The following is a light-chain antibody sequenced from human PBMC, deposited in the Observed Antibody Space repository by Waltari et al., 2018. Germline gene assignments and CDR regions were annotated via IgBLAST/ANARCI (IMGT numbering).Light chain of an antibody. CDR1: RSNIGNNA. V-gene: IGLV1-36*01. CDR3: AAWDDSLKGVL. CDR2: ADD. J-gene: IGLJ2*01. Sequence: QSVLTQTPSVSEAPRQRVTISCSGRRSNIGNNAVHWYHQVPGKAPKLLVFADDLLPAGVSDRFSGSKSGTSASLAISGLRSEDEGVYFCAAWDDSLKGVLFGGGTKLTVL.